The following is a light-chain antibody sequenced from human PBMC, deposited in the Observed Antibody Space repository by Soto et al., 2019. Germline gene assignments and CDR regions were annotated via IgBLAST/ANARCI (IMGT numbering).Light chain of an antibody. CDR2: EVT. CDR1: SSDVGAYNY. V-gene: IGLV2-8*01. J-gene: IGLJ3*02. CDR3: TSYAGSNIWV. Sequence: QSALTQPPSASGSPGQSVTISCTGTSSDVGAYNYVSWYQQYPGKAPKLMIYEVTKRPSGVPDRFSGSKSGKTASLTVSGLQPEDEDDYHCTSYAGSNIWVFGGGPKLTVL.